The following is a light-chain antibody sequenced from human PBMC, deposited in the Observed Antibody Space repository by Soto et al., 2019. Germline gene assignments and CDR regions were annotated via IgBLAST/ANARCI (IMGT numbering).Light chain of an antibody. CDR3: QQYNIWPPRYT. Sequence: EIVMTQSPATLSVSPGERATLSCRASQSVSSNLAWYQQNPGQAPRLLIYDASTRATGIPARFSGSGSGTEFTLTISSLQSEDFAVYYCQQYNIWPPRYTFGQGTKLEIK. V-gene: IGKV3-15*01. CDR1: QSVSSN. J-gene: IGKJ2*01. CDR2: DAS.